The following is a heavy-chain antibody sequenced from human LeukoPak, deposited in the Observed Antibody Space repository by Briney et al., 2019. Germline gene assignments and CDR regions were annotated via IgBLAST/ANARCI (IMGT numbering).Heavy chain of an antibody. D-gene: IGHD3-3*01. Sequence: SETLSLTCAVYGGSFSGYYWSWIRQPPGKGLEWIGEINHSGSTNYNPSLKSRVTISVDTSKNQFSLKLSSVTAADTAVYYCARVGDFWSGYLDVWGKGTTVTVSS. CDR3: ARVGDFWSGYLDV. CDR2: INHSGST. J-gene: IGHJ6*04. V-gene: IGHV4-34*01. CDR1: GGSFSGYY.